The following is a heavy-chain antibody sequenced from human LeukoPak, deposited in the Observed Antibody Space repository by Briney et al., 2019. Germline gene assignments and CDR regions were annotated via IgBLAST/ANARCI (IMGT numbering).Heavy chain of an antibody. D-gene: IGHD6-13*01. Sequence: ASVKVSCKASGYTFTSYAMHWVRQAPGQRLEWMGWINAGNGNTKYSQKFQGRVTITRDTSASTAYMELSSLRSEDTAVYYCARDSLIWIAAADPNWFDPWGQGTLVTVSS. CDR3: ARDSLIWIAAADPNWFDP. CDR2: INAGNGNT. V-gene: IGHV1-3*01. CDR1: GYTFTSYA. J-gene: IGHJ5*02.